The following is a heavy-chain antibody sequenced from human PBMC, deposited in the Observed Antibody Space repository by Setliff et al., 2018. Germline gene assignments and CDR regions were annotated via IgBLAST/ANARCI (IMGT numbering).Heavy chain of an antibody. V-gene: IGHV1-18*01. CDR2: ISVYNGNT. Sequence: VKVSCKASGYTFTNYGISWVRQAPGQGLEWMGWISVYNGNTNYARKLQGRVTMTTDTSTSTAYMELRSLRSDDTAVYYCATHYYGSGIFDYWGQGTPVTVSS. J-gene: IGHJ4*02. D-gene: IGHD3-10*01. CDR3: ATHYYGSGIFDY. CDR1: GYTFTNYG.